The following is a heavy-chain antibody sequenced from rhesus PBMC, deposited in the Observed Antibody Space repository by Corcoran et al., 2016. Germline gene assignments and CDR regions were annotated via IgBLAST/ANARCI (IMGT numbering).Heavy chain of an antibody. CDR3: ARPWGIAAAGSDY. J-gene: IGHJ4*01. Sequence: QVQLQESGPAVVKPSETLSLTCAVSGGSISSSNWWSWIRQSPGKGLEWIGGIFGSGESTKSNPSLKSRFTISKNSSKNPFSLKLSSVTAADTAVYYCARPWGIAAAGSDYWGQGVLVTVSS. D-gene: IGHD6-31*01. CDR2: IFGSGEST. CDR1: GGSISSSNW. V-gene: IGHV4-93*01.